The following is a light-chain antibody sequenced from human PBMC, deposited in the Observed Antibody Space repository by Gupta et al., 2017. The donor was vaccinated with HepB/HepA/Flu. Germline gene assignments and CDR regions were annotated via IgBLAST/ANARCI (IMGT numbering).Light chain of an antibody. Sequence: SQRPLSLQGTRGDPAGISCRSSQSLLHSNGYNYLDWYLQKPGQSPQLLIYLGSNRASGVPDRFSGSTSCTDFTLKISRVAAEDVGVYYCMQALQTPVTFGPGTIVYIK. V-gene: IGKV2-28*01. CDR3: MQALQTPVT. J-gene: IGKJ3*01. CDR1: QSLLHSNGYNY. CDR2: LGS.